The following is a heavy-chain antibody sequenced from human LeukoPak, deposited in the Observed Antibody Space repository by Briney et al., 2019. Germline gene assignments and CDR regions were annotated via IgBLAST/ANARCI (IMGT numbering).Heavy chain of an antibody. J-gene: IGHJ3*02. D-gene: IGHD1-26*01. Sequence: PGGSLRLSCAASGFTFSSYGMHWVRQAPGKGLEGVAVIWYDGSNKYCADSVKGRFTISRDNSKNTLYLQMNSLRAEDTAVYYCARGLVGARGSTDAFDTWGQGTMVTVSS. CDR3: ARGLVGARGSTDAFDT. CDR1: GFTFSSYG. V-gene: IGHV3-33*01. CDR2: IWYDGSNK.